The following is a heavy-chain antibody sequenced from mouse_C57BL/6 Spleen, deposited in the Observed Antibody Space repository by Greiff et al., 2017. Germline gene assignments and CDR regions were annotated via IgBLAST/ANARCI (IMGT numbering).Heavy chain of an antibody. CDR2: IDPSDSYT. J-gene: IGHJ3*01. Sequence: QVQLQQPGAELVMPGASVKLSCKASGYTFTSYWMHWVKQRPGQGLAWIGEIDPSDSYTNYNQKFKGKSTLTVDKSSSTAYMPLSSLTSEDSAVYYCARRNYDYDEAWFAYWGQGTLVTVSA. CDR1: GYTFTSYW. CDR3: ARRNYDYDEAWFAY. V-gene: IGHV1-69*01. D-gene: IGHD2-4*01.